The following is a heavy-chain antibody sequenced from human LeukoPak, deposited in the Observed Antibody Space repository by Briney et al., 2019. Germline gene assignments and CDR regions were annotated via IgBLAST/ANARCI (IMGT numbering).Heavy chain of an antibody. D-gene: IGHD5-12*01. V-gene: IGHV3-21*01. J-gene: IGHJ4*02. CDR3: ARGPSGYHNT. CDR1: GFTYTKHA. Sequence: GGSLRLSCAASGFTYTKHAMHWVRQAPGKGLEWVSSISSSGSNIYYADSVKGRFTISRDNSKNTLYLQMNSLRAEDTAVYYCARGPSGYHNTGGQGTLVTVSS. CDR2: ISSSGSNI.